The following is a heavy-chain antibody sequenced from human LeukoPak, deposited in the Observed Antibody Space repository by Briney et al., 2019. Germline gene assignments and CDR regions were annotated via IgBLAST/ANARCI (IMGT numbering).Heavy chain of an antibody. CDR3: AREVPVLLWFGELYDYYGMDV. CDR2: ISAYNGNT. D-gene: IGHD3-10*01. V-gene: IGHV1-18*04. Sequence: ASVKVSCKASGYTFTGYYMHWVRQAPGQGLEWMGWISAYNGNTNYAQKLQGRVTMTTDTSTSTAYMELRSLRSDDTAVYYCAREVPVLLWFGELYDYYGMDVWGQGTTVTVSS. J-gene: IGHJ6*02. CDR1: GYTFTGYY.